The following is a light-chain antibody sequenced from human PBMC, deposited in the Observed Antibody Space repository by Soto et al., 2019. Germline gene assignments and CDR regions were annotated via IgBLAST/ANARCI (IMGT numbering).Light chain of an antibody. J-gene: IGKJ4*01. CDR2: WAS. CDR1: QSVLYSSNNKNY. Sequence: DIVMTQSPDALAVSMGERATTNCKSSQSVLYSSNNKNYLAWYQQKPGQPPKLLIYWASTRESGVPDRFSGSGSGTDFTLTISSLQAEDVAVYYCQQYYSTPLTFGGGTKVAIK. V-gene: IGKV4-1*01. CDR3: QQYYSTPLT.